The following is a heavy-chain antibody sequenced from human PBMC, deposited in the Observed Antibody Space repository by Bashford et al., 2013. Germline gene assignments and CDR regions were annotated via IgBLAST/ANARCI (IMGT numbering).Heavy chain of an antibody. CDR3: TDGERNGAFQWALDI. D-gene: IGHD3-10*01. Sequence: GGSLRLSCAASGFRFSDSAINWVRQASGKGLEWVGRIRPQTNNYATAYAASVKGRFTISRDDSRSTAFLQMNSLKTEDTAVYYCTDGERNGAFQWALDIWGQGTMVTVSS. CDR1: GFRFSDSA. V-gene: IGHV3-73*01. J-gene: IGHJ3*02. CDR2: IRPQTNNYAT.